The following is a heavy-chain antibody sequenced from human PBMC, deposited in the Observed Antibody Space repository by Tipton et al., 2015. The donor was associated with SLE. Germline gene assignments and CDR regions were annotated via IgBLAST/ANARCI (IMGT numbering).Heavy chain of an antibody. D-gene: IGHD4-11*01. Sequence: LRLSCTVSGGSISSGGYYWSWIRQHPGKGLEWIGYIYYSGSTYYNPSLKSRVTISVDTSKNQFSLKLMSVTAADTAVYHCVRDRKDYSDFGALDIWGQGTMVSVSS. V-gene: IGHV4-30-4*08. J-gene: IGHJ3*02. CDR3: VRDRKDYSDFGALDI. CDR2: IYYSGST. CDR1: GGSISSGGYY.